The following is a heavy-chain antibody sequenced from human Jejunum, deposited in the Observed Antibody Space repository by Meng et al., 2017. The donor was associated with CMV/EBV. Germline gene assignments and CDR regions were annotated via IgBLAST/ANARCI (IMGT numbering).Heavy chain of an antibody. CDR2: ISSTPTLV. CDR1: FTFSTYS. J-gene: IGHJ4*02. D-gene: IGHD2-2*01. V-gene: IGHV3-21*01. Sequence: FTFSTYSMNWFPRTPRGRLEWFSSISSTPTLVYYAGSVMDRFPISRDNAKNSLYLEMNSLRVEDTAIYYCARDPDYSNTWYGGGDYWGQGVLVTVSS. CDR3: ARDPDYSNTWYGGGDY.